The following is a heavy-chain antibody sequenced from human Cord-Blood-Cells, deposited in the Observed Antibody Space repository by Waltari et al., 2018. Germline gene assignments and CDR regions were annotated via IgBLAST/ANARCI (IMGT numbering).Heavy chain of an antibody. CDR3: ASSPRYYDFWSGYYNWFDP. CDR1: GGSISSSSYY. Sequence: QLQLQESGPGLVKPSETLSLTYTVSGGSISSSSYYWGWIRQPPGKGLEWIGSIYYSGGPYSNPSLKSRVTISVDTSKNQFSLKLSSVTAADTAVYYCASSPRYYDFWSGYYNWFDPWGQGTLVTVSS. D-gene: IGHD3-3*01. CDR2: IYYSGGP. J-gene: IGHJ5*02. V-gene: IGHV4-39*01.